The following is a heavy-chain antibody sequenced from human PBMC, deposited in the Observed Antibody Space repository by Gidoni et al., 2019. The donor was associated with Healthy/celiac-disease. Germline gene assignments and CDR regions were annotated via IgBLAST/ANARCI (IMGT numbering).Heavy chain of an antibody. J-gene: IGHJ4*02. CDR3: AKHSPWFGELFVY. CDR2: ISDVGGIT. Sequence: EVQLLEPGGGSVQPAGSLRLSCAAPGFTFSSYAMSWVRQAPGKGLEWVSAISDVGGITYCADSVKGRFTISMYNSKNTLYLQMNSLRAEDTAVYYCAKHSPWFGELFVYWGQGTLVTVSS. D-gene: IGHD3-10*01. CDR1: GFTFSSYA. V-gene: IGHV3-23*01.